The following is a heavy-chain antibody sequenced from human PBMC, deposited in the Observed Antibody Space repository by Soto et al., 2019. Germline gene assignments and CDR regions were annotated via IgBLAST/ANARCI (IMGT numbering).Heavy chain of an antibody. V-gene: IGHV3-33*01. D-gene: IGHD3-16*02. CDR2: IWYDGSNK. Sequence: GGSLRLSCAASGFTFSSYGMHWVRQAPGKGLEWVAVIWYDGSNKYYADSVKGRFTISRDNSKNTLYLQMNSLRAEDTAVYYCARGGYYDYVWGSYRLADYYYYYGMDVWGQGTTVTVSS. CDR3: ARGGYYDYVWGSYRLADYYYYYGMDV. CDR1: GFTFSSYG. J-gene: IGHJ6*02.